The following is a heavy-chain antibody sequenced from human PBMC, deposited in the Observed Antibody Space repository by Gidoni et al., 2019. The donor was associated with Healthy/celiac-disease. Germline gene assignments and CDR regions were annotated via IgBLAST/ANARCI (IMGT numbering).Heavy chain of an antibody. CDR3: AREGQKADTAMLHYYYYGMDV. CDR1: GGTFSSYA. J-gene: IGHJ6*02. V-gene: IGHV1-69*01. Sequence: QVQLVQSGAAVKKPGSSVKVSCKASGGTFSSYAIRWVRQAPGQGLEWMGGIIPIFGTANYAQKFQGRVTITADESTSTAYMELSSLRSEDTAVYYCAREGQKADTAMLHYYYYGMDVWGQGTTVTVSS. D-gene: IGHD5-18*01. CDR2: IIPIFGTA.